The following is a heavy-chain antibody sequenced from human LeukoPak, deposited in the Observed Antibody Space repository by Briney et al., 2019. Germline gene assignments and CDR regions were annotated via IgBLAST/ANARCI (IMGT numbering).Heavy chain of an antibody. CDR1: GFTFSSYS. V-gene: IGHV3-21*01. Sequence: GGSLRLSCAASGFTFSSYSMNWVRQAPGKGLEWVSSISSSSGYIYYADSVKGRFTISRDNAKNSLYLQMNSLRAEDTAVYYCARGVPSGETFDYWGQGTLVTVSS. CDR2: ISSSSGYI. CDR3: ARGVPSGETFDY. D-gene: IGHD1-1*01. J-gene: IGHJ4*02.